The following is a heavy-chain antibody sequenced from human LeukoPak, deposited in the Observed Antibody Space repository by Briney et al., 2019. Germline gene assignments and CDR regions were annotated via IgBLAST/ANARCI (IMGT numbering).Heavy chain of an antibody. J-gene: IGHJ6*02. D-gene: IGHD3-9*01. CDR1: GYTFTSYG. CDR2: ISAYNGNT. V-gene: IGHV1-18*01. CDR3: ARDPVLRYFDWLLSGNYYSYYGMDV. Sequence: GASVKVSCKASGYTFTSYGISWVRQAPGQGLEWMGWISAYNGNTNYAQKLQGRVTMTTDTSTSTAYMELRSLRSDDTAVYYCARDPVLRYFDWLLSGNYYSYYGMDVWGQGTTVTVSS.